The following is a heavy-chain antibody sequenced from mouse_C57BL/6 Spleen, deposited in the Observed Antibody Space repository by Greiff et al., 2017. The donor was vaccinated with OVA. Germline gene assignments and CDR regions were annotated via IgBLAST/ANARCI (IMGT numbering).Heavy chain of an antibody. CDR3: ANPSYSAMGS. CDR2: IDPSDSET. V-gene: IGHV1-52*01. J-gene: IGHJ4*01. CDR1: GYTFTSYW. Sequence: QVQLQQPGAELVRPGSSVKLSCKASGYTFTSYWMHWVKQRPIQGLEWIGNIDPSDSETHYNQKFKDKATLTVDKSSSTAYMQLSSLTSEDSAVSYCANPSYSAMGSWGQGNSVTVSS.